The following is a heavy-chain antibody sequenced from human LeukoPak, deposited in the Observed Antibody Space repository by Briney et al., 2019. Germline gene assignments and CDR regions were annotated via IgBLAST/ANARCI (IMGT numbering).Heavy chain of an antibody. Sequence: GRSLRLSCAASGFTFSNYGMHCVREAPGKGVEWVAIIWYDGSNKYYADSGKGRFTVSRDNPRNTAYLEMNSLRAEDTAVYYRERLRSNCLDYWGQGTLVTVSS. CDR3: ERLRSNCLDY. CDR2: IWYDGSNK. D-gene: IGHD1-1*01. CDR1: GFTFSNYG. J-gene: IGHJ4*02. V-gene: IGHV3-33*01.